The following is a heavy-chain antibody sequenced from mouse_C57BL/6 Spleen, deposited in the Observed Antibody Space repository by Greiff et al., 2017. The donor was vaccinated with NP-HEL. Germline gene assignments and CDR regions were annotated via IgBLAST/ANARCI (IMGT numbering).Heavy chain of an antibody. CDR2: ISDGGSYT. CDR1: GFTFSSYA. J-gene: IGHJ4*01. CDR3: ARDLITTVVATDYYAMDY. D-gene: IGHD1-1*01. Sequence: DVHLVESGGGLVKPGGSLKLSCAASGFTFSSYAMSWVRQTPEKRLEWVATISDGGSYTYYPDNVKGRFTISRDNAKNNLYLQMSHLKSEDTAMYYCARDLITTVVATDYYAMDYWGQGTSVTVSS. V-gene: IGHV5-4*01.